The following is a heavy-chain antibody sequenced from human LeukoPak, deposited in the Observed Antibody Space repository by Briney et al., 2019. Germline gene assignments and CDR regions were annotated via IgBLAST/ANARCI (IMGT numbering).Heavy chain of an antibody. CDR3: ARDSRGGSPTPFDY. CDR2: INHSGST. J-gene: IGHJ4*02. V-gene: IGHV4-34*01. CDR1: GGSFSGYY. D-gene: IGHD1-26*01. Sequence: KPSETLSLTCAVYGGSFSGYYWSWIRQPPGKGLEWIGEINHSGSTNYNPSLRSRVTISVDTSKNQFSLKLSSVTAVDTAVYYCARDSRGGSPTPFDYWGQGTLVTVSS.